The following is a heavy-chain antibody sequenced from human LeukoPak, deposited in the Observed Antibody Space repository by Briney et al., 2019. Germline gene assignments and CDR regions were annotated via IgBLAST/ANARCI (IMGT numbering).Heavy chain of an antibody. CDR2: IYTSGST. CDR3: ARAPRYYYDSSGYYYHFDY. Sequence: SETLSLTCTVSGGSISSGSYYWSWIRQPAGKGLEWIGRIYTSGSTNYNPSLKSRVTISVDTSKNQFSLKLSSVTAADTAVYYRARAPRYYYDSSGYYYHFDYWGQGTLVTVSS. V-gene: IGHV4-61*02. J-gene: IGHJ4*02. D-gene: IGHD3-22*01. CDR1: GGSISSGSYY.